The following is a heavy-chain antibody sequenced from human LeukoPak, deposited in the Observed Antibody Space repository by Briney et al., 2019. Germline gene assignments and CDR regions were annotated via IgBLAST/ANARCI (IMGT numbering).Heavy chain of an antibody. D-gene: IGHD4-17*01. CDR1: GYTFTSYD. V-gene: IGHV1-8*01. CDR3: ARGPPRPYGDYGY. Sequence: ASVKVSCKAYGYTFTSYDINWVRQATGQGLEWMGWMNPNSGNTGYAQKFQGRVTMTRNTSISTAYMELSSLRSEDTAVYYCARGPPRPYGDYGYCGQGTLVTVSS. J-gene: IGHJ4*02. CDR2: MNPNSGNT.